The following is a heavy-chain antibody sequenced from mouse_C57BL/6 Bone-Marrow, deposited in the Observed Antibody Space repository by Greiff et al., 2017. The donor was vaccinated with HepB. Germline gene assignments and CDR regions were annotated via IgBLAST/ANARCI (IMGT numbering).Heavy chain of an antibody. CDR1: GYTFTDYY. J-gene: IGHJ1*03. CDR2: INPYNGGT. CDR3: ARRAWYFDV. V-gene: IGHV1-19*01. Sequence: EVQRVESGPVLVKPGASVKMSCKASGYTFTDYYMNWVKQSHGKSLEWIGVINPYNGGTSYNQKFKGKATLTVDKSSSTAYMELNSLTSEDSAVYYCARRAWYFDVRGTGTTVTVSS. D-gene: IGHD3-1*01.